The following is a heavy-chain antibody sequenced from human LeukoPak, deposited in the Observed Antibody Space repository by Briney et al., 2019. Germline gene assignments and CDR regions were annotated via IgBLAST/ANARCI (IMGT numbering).Heavy chain of an antibody. J-gene: IGHJ4*02. Sequence: PGGSLRLSCAASGFTFSSYAMSWVRQAPGKGLEWVSAISGSGGSTYYADSVKGRFTISRDNSKNTLYLQMNSLRAEDTAVYYCAKCPRGRGSRLIGSYYPFSLVISYFDYWGQGTLVTVSS. D-gene: IGHD1-26*01. CDR2: ISGSGGST. V-gene: IGHV3-23*01. CDR3: AKCPRGRGSRLIGSYYPFSLVISYFDY. CDR1: GFTFSSYA.